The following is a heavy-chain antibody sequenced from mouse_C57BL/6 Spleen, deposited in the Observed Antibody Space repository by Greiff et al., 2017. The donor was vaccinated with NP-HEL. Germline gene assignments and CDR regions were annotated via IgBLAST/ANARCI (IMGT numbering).Heavy chain of an antibody. CDR3: ARAPYYGSSHWYFDV. Sequence: QVQLKQSGAELVKPGASVKMSCKASGYTFTTYPIEWMKQNHGKSLVWIGNFHPYNDDTKYNEKFKGKATLTVEKSSSTVYLELSRLTSDDSAVYYCARAPYYGSSHWYFDVWGTGTTVTVSS. D-gene: IGHD1-1*01. V-gene: IGHV1-47*01. J-gene: IGHJ1*03. CDR2: FHPYNDDT. CDR1: GYTFTTYP.